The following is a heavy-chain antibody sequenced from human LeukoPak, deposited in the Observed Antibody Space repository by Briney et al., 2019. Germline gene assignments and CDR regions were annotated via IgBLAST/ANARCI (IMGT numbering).Heavy chain of an antibody. CDR2: IYSNGST. Sequence: SETLSFTCTVSGGSVMSYYWSWIRQPPGKGLEWLGYIYSNGSTNFHPSLKSRLTISVDTSKNQFSLKLTSVTAADTAVYYCARSGGGYTATILGYFFDYWGQGALVTVSS. CDR1: GGSVMSYY. CDR3: ARSGGGYTATILGYFFDY. J-gene: IGHJ4*02. V-gene: IGHV4-59*02. D-gene: IGHD5-18*01.